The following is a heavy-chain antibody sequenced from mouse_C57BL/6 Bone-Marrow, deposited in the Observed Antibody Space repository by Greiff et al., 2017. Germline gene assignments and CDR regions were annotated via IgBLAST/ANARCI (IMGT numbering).Heavy chain of an antibody. V-gene: IGHV1-5*01. CDR1: GYTFTSYW. CDR2: IYPGNSDT. Sequence: VQLQQSGTVLARPGASVKMSCKTSGYTFTSYWMHWVKQRPGQGLEWIGAIYPGNSDTSYNQKFKGKAKLTAVTSASTAYMELSSLTTEDSAVYYCTGESLSGPGAMDYWGQGTSVTVSS. CDR3: TGESLSGPGAMDY. D-gene: IGHD3-2*02. J-gene: IGHJ4*01.